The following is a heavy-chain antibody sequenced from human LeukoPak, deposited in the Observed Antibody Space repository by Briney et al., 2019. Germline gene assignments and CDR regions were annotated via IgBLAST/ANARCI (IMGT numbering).Heavy chain of an antibody. J-gene: IGHJ4*02. V-gene: IGHV4-39*01. CDR2: IYYSGST. CDR1: GGSISSSSYY. D-gene: IGHD3-10*01. CDR3: ARTGRVWGVSIQVFDY. Sequence: SETLSLTCTVSGGSISSSSYYWGWIRQPPGKGLEWIGRIYYSGSTYYNPSLKSRVTISVDTSKNQFSLKLSSVTAADTAVYYCARTGRVWGVSIQVFDYWGQGTLVTVSS.